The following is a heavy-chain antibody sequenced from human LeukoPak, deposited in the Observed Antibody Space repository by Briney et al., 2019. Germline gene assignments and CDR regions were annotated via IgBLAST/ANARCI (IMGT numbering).Heavy chain of an antibody. CDR1: GGTFSSYA. J-gene: IGHJ4*02. CDR2: IIPIFGTA. D-gene: IGHD6-19*01. V-gene: IGHV1-69*13. Sequence: ASVNVSCKASGGTFSSYAISWVRQAPGQGLEWMGGIIPIFGTANYAQKFQGRVTITADESTSTAYMELSSLRSEDTAVYYCARDNRGSSSGWYLFDYWGQGTLVTVSS. CDR3: ARDNRGSSSGWYLFDY.